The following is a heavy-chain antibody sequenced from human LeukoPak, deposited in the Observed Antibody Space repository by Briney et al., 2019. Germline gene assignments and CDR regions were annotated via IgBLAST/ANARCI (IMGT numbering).Heavy chain of an antibody. D-gene: IGHD3-3*01. CDR2: IYYSGST. CDR3: ARGRRITIFGVVIRPIPDAFDI. Sequence: SETLSLTCTVSGGSISSSRYYWGWIRQPPGKGLEWIGSIYYSGSTYYNPSRKSRVTISVDTSKNQFSLKLSSVTAADTAVYYCARGRRITIFGVVIRPIPDAFDIWGQGTMVTVSS. V-gene: IGHV4-39*01. J-gene: IGHJ3*02. CDR1: GGSISSSRYY.